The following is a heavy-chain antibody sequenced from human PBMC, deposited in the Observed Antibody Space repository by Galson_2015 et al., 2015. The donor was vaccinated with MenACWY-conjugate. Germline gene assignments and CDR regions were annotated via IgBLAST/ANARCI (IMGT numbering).Heavy chain of an antibody. J-gene: IGHJ6*02. CDR3: ARHPPGGRGMDV. CDR2: INPVDSNI. CDR1: GYSFTNYW. D-gene: IGHD1-26*01. Sequence: QSGAEVKKPGESLKISCQGSGYSFTNYWIAWVRQMPGKGLEWVGLINPVDSNIRYSPSFQGQVTISADESIGTAYLQWSSLKASDTAMYYCARHPPGGRGMDVWGRGTTVTVSS. V-gene: IGHV5-51*01.